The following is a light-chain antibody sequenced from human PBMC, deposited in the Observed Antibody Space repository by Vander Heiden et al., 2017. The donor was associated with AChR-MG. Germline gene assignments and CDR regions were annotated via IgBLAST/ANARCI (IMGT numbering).Light chain of an antibody. Sequence: EIVMTQSPATLSVSPGERATLSCRASQSVSINLAWYQQKPGQAPRLLIYDTSTRATGIPARFSGSGSGTEFTLTISSLQSEDFAVYYCQQYKNWPPLTFGGGTKVEIK. CDR1: QSVSIN. CDR2: DTS. J-gene: IGKJ4*01. V-gene: IGKV3-15*01. CDR3: QQYKNWPPLT.